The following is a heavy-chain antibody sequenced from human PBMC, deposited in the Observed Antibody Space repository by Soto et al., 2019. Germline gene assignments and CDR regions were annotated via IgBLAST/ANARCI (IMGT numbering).Heavy chain of an antibody. D-gene: IGHD2-21*02. CDR2: IRGNGDRT. CDR3: ARAEVTAVFGF. CDR1: GFAFSNYA. V-gene: IGHV3-23*01. J-gene: IGHJ4*02. Sequence: EEQLLESGGALVVPGGSLRLSCAASGFAFSNYAMTWVRQAPGKGLEWVSSIRGNGDRTYYAESVKGRFTISRDNSKSTLFLQMNSLRDDDTAVYFCARAEVTAVFGFWGQGTLVTVSS.